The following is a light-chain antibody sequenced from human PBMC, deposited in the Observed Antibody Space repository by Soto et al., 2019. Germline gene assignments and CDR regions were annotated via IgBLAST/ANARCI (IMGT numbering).Light chain of an antibody. J-gene: IGLJ3*02. CDR2: EVT. Sequence: QSVLTQPASVSGSPGQSITISCTGTSSDVATYNLVSWYQQRPGTAPQLIIYEVTKRPSGVSTRFSGSQSGNTASLTISGLQADDEADSYCCSRVFGGGTKLTVL. V-gene: IGLV2-23*02. CDR1: SSDVATYNL. CDR3: CSRV.